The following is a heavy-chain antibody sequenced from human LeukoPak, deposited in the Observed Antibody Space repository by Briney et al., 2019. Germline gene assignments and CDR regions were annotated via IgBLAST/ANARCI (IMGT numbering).Heavy chain of an antibody. V-gene: IGHV3-23*01. Sequence: GGSLRLSCSASGFTFSSYAMSWVRQAPGKGLEWVSAISGSGGSTYYADSVKGRFTISRVNSKNTLYLQMNSLRAEDTAVYYCAKTSNSDIVVVPAALDYWGQGTLVTVSS. J-gene: IGHJ4*02. D-gene: IGHD2-2*01. CDR2: ISGSGGST. CDR1: GFTFSSYA. CDR3: AKTSNSDIVVVPAALDY.